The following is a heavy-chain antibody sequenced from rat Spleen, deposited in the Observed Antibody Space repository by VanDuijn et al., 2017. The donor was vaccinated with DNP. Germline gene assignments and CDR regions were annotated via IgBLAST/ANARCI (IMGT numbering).Heavy chain of an antibody. CDR1: GFSLTSHH. CDR2: IGTGGTT. V-gene: IGHV2-30*01. Sequence: QVQLKESGPGLVQPSQTLSLACTVSGFSLTSHHVHWVRQPSGKGLEWMGIIGTGGTTEYNPILKSRLSISRDTSKNQVFLKMNSLQADDTGTYYCARDRVSSIPFDYWGQGSLVTVSS. J-gene: IGHJ3*01. D-gene: IGHD2-1*01. CDR3: ARDRVSSIPFDY.